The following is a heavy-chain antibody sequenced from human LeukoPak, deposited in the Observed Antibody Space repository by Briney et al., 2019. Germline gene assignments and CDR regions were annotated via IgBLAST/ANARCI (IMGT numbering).Heavy chain of an antibody. CDR2: IYYSGYT. D-gene: IGHD3-9*01. CDR1: GGSFSGYY. CDR3: ARWYYDISYNWFDP. Sequence: SETLSLTCAVYGGSFSGYYWSWIRQPPGKGLEWIGYIYYSGYTNYNPSLKSRVTISVDTSKNQFSLKLSSVTAADTAVYYCARWYYDISYNWFDPWGQGTLVTVSS. J-gene: IGHJ5*02. V-gene: IGHV4-59*01.